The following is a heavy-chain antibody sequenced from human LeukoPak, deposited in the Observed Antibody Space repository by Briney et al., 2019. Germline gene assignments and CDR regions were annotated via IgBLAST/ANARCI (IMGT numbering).Heavy chain of an antibody. Sequence: PSETLSLTCTVSGGSLSSFYCSWIRQPPGKGLEWIGYIYYSGSTNYNPSLESRVTISVDTSKNQFSLKLSSVTAADTAVYYCARTILEYYYDSNGRYYFDYWGQGTLVTVSS. CDR2: IYYSGST. CDR3: ARTILEYYYDSNGRYYFDY. J-gene: IGHJ4*02. CDR1: GGSLSSFY. V-gene: IGHV4-59*01. D-gene: IGHD3-22*01.